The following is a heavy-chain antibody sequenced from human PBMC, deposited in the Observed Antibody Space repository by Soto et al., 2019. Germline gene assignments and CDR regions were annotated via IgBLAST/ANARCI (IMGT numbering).Heavy chain of an antibody. Sequence: SVKVSCKASGGTFSSYTISWVRQAPGQGLEWMGRIIPILGIANYAQKFQGRVTITADKSTSTAYMELSSLRSEDTAVYYCARELADYYGSGSYYNAVDYWGQGTLVTVSS. CDR2: IIPILGIA. CDR1: GGTFSSYT. J-gene: IGHJ4*02. D-gene: IGHD3-10*01. V-gene: IGHV1-69*04. CDR3: ARELADYYGSGSYYNAVDY.